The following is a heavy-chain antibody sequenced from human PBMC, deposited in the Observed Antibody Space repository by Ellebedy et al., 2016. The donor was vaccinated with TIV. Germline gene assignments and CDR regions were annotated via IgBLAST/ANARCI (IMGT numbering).Heavy chain of an antibody. D-gene: IGHD6-13*01. CDR1: GFTVSSNY. V-gene: IGHV3-74*01. CDR2: INSDGSST. Sequence: GGSLRLSCAASGFTVSSNYMSWVRQAPGKGLEWVSRINSDGSSTSYADSVKGRFTISRDNSKNTLYLQMSSLRAEDTAVYYCVKDRYSSSQGDFDYWGQGTLVTVSS. J-gene: IGHJ4*02. CDR3: VKDRYSSSQGDFDY.